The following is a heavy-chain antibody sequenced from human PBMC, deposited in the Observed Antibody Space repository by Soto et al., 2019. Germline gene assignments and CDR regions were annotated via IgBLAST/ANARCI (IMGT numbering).Heavy chain of an antibody. J-gene: IGHJ5*02. CDR2: ISAYNGNT. CDR1: GYTFTSYG. D-gene: IGHD6-6*01. V-gene: IGHV1-18*04. Sequence: ASVKVSCKASGYTFTSYGISWVRQAPGQGLEWMGWISAYNGNTNYAQKLQGRVTMTTDTSTSTAYMELRSLRSDDTAVYYCARDLKRLVYNWFDPWGQGTLVTVSS. CDR3: ARDLKRLVYNWFDP.